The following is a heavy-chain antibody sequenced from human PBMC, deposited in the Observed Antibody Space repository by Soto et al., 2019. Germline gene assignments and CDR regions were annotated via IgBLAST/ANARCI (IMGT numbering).Heavy chain of an antibody. Sequence: MQLVLSGPEVKKPGTSVKVSCKASGFTFSTSAVQWVRQARGQRPEWMGWIVSGSGNTYYAQNSQQRVIITRDMSTSTVYLELSRLRSDDTAVYFCASRRSGLYAMEVWGQGITVTVSS. J-gene: IGHJ6*02. CDR3: ASRRSGLYAMEV. CDR2: IVSGSGNT. CDR1: GFTFSTSA. V-gene: IGHV1-58*01. D-gene: IGHD1-26*01.